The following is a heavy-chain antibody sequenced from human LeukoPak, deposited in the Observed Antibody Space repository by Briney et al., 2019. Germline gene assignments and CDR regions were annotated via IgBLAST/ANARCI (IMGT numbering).Heavy chain of an antibody. D-gene: IGHD4-11*01. CDR1: GFTFDDYA. J-gene: IGHJ2*01. CDR2: ISWNSGSI. CDR3: AKAGGYSNYAWYFDL. V-gene: IGHV3-9*01. Sequence: GGSLRLSCAASGFTFDDYAMHWVRQAPGKGLEWVSGISWNSGSIGYADSVKGRFTISRDNSKNTLYLQMNSLRAEDTAVYYCAKAGGYSNYAWYFDLWGRGTLVTVSS.